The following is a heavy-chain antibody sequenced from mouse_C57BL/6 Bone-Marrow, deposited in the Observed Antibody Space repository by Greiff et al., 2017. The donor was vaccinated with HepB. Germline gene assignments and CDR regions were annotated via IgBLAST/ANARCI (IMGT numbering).Heavy chain of an antibody. CDR1: GYTFTSYT. CDR2: INPSSGYT. D-gene: IGHD1-1*01. CDR3: ARRGPLTVVASFDY. Sequence: VKLVESGAELARPGASVKMSCKASGYTFTSYTMHWVKQRPGQGLEWIGYINPSSGYTKYNQKFKDKATLTADKSSSTAYMQLSSLTSEDSAVYYCARRGPLTVVASFDYWGQGTLVTVSA. J-gene: IGHJ3*01. V-gene: IGHV1-4*01.